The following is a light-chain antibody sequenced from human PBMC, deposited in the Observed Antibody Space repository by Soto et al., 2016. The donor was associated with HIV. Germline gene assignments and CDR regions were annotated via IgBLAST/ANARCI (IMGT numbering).Light chain of an antibody. J-gene: IGLJ2*01. Sequence: SYELIQPPSVSVSPGQTASITCSGDKLGHKYASWYQQKPGQSPMVVMYQDIKRPSGIPERFSGSNSGNTATLTISGTQAMDEADYYCQAWDSSTVVFGGGTKLTVL. CDR3: QAWDSSTVV. CDR2: QDI. V-gene: IGLV3-1*01. CDR1: KLGHKY.